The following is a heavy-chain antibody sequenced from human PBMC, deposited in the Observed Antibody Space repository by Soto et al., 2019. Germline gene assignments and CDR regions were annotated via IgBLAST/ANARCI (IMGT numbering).Heavy chain of an antibody. CDR3: ARVGSGYVPYYYMEV. V-gene: IGHV1-18*01. CDR2: ISAYNGNT. D-gene: IGHD5-12*01. J-gene: IGHJ6*03. CDR1: GYTFTSYG. Sequence: GASVKVSCKASGYTFTSYGISWVRQAPGQGLEWMGWISAYNGNTNYAQKLQGRVTMTTDTSTSTAYMELRSRRSDDTAVYYCARVGSGYVPYYYMEVWAKETTVPVSS.